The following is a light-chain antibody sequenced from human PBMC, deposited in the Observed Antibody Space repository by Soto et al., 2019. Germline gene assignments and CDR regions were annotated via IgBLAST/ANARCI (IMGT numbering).Light chain of an antibody. CDR3: QPYDNLPPFT. CDR1: QDISNY. CDR2: DAS. Sequence: DIQMTQSPSSLSASVGDRVIISCQASQDISNYLNWYQQKPGKAPKLLIYDASNLETGVPSRFSGSGSGTDFTFTISSLQPEDIATYYCQPYDNLPPFTFGRGTKVDIK. J-gene: IGKJ3*01. V-gene: IGKV1-33*01.